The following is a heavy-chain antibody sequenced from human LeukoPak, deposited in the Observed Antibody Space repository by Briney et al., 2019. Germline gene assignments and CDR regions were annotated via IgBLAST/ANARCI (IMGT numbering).Heavy chain of an antibody. CDR1: SGSISSYY. Sequence: SETLSLTCTVSSGSISSYYWIWLRQPARKGLEWIVRIYTSESTNYNTSLKSPVTISVITSKKQFSLKLSSVTAADTAVYYCARDRCYDIETNWFDPWGQGTLVTVSS. J-gene: IGHJ5*02. D-gene: IGHD3-9*01. V-gene: IGHV4-4*07. CDR3: ARDRCYDIETNWFDP. CDR2: IYTSEST.